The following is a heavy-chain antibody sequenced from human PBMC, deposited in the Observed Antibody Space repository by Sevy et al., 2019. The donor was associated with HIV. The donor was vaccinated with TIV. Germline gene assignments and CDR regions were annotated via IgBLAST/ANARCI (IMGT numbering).Heavy chain of an antibody. Sequence: GGSLRLSCTASGFTFGDYAMSWVRQAPGKGLEWVGFIRSKAYGGTTEYAASVKGRFTISRDDSKSIAYLQMNSLKTEDTAVYYCTTSYNRQWLFVYWGQGTLVTVSS. CDR1: GFTFGDYA. D-gene: IGHD6-19*01. CDR2: IRSKAYGGTT. V-gene: IGHV3-49*04. CDR3: TTSYNRQWLFVY. J-gene: IGHJ4*02.